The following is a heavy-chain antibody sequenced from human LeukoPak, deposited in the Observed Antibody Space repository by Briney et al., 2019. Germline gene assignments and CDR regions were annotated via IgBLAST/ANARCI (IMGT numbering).Heavy chain of an antibody. Sequence: PSETLSLTCAVSGGSISSSNWWSWVRQPPGXXXXXXXXIYHSGSTNYNPSLKSRVTISVDKSKNQFSLKLSSVTAADTAVYYCAREPYYGSGSFLDYWGQGTLVTVSS. V-gene: IGHV4-4*02. CDR3: AREPYYGSGSFLDY. CDR2: IYHSGST. J-gene: IGHJ4*02. D-gene: IGHD3-10*01. CDR1: GGSISSSNW.